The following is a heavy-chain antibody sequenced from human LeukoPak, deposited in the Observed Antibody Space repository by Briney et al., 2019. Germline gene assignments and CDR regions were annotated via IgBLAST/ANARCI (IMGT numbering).Heavy chain of an antibody. Sequence: ASVTVSCTASGYTFTSYYMHWVRQAPGQGLELMGIINPSGGSTSYAQKFQGRVTMTRDTSTSTVYMELSSLRSEDTAVYYCARAVYGSGSYSAFDYWGQGTLVTVSS. J-gene: IGHJ4*02. D-gene: IGHD3-10*01. CDR1: GYTFTSYY. V-gene: IGHV1-46*01. CDR3: ARAVYGSGSYSAFDY. CDR2: INPSGGST.